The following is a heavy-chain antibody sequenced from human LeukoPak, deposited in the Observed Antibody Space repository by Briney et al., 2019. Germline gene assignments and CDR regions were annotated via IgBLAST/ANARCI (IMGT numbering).Heavy chain of an antibody. D-gene: IGHD2-2*01. V-gene: IGHV4-34*01. Sequence: SETLSLTCAVYGGSFSGYYWSWIRQPPGKGLEWIGEINHSGSTNYSPSLKSRVTISVDTSKNQFSLKLSSVTAADTAVYYCAREAPLGYCSSTSCYEDYWGQGTLVTVSS. CDR2: INHSGST. J-gene: IGHJ4*02. CDR1: GGSFSGYY. CDR3: AREAPLGYCSSTSCYEDY.